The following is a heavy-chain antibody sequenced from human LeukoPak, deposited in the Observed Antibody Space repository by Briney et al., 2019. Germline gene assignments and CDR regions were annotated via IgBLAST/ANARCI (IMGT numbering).Heavy chain of an antibody. CDR1: GFTLSSYS. Sequence: GGSLRLSCAASGFTLSSYSMNWVRQAPGKGLEWVSSISNSSSYIYYADSVKGRFTISRDSAKNSLYLQMNSLRAEDTAVYYCASQTDDYYYYGMDVWGQGTTVTVSS. J-gene: IGHJ6*02. CDR3: ASQTDDYYYYGMDV. CDR2: ISNSSSYI. V-gene: IGHV3-21*01.